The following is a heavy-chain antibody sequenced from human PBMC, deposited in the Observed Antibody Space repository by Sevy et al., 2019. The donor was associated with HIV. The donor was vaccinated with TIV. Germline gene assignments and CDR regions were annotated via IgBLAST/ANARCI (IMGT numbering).Heavy chain of an antibody. CDR2: MNPNSGNT. J-gene: IGHJ4*02. CDR1: GYTFTSYD. Sequence: ASVKVSCKASGYTFTSYDINWVRQATGQGLEWMGWMNPNSGNTGYAQKFQGRVTITRNTSISTAYMELSSLRSEDTAVYYCAGRSSGWYRVDYWGQGTLVTVSS. D-gene: IGHD6-19*01. V-gene: IGHV1-8*03. CDR3: AGRSSGWYRVDY.